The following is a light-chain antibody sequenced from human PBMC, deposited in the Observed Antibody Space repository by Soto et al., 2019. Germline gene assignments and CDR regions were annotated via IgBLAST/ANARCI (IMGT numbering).Light chain of an antibody. CDR2: DAS. J-gene: IGKJ1*01. CDR3: QHYDRWPPT. Sequence: EVVMTQSPATLSVSPGEGATLSCRATRAIGTNLGWYQQKPGQALRLLIYDASIRDTGIPARFSGSGSGTEFTLTITSLQSEDFAVYYCQHYDRWPPTFGQGTKVEI. CDR1: RAIGTN. V-gene: IGKV3-15*01.